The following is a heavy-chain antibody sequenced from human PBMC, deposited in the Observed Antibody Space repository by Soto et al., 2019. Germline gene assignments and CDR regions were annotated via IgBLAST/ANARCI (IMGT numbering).Heavy chain of an antibody. CDR2: INHSGST. CDR1: GGSFSGYY. V-gene: IGHV4-34*01. Sequence: SETLSLTCAVYGGSFSGYYWSWIRQPPGKGLEWIGEINHSGSTNYNPSLKSRVTISVDTSKNQFSLKLSSVTAADTAVYYCARGSSSWYWDLNYYYYMDVWGKGTTVTVSS. CDR3: ARGSSSWYWDLNYYYYMDV. D-gene: IGHD6-13*01. J-gene: IGHJ6*03.